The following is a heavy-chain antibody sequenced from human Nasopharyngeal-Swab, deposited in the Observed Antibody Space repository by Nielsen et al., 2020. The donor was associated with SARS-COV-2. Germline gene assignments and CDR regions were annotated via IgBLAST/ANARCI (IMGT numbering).Heavy chain of an antibody. Sequence: SETLSLTCAVYGESFSGYYWNWIRQPPGRGLEWIGEINHSGSTNYKSSLKSRVTISVDTSKNQFSLKLSSVTAADTAVYYCTRGHYCSGGSCVNSWQRYHYYGMDVWGQGTTVTVSS. V-gene: IGHV4-34*01. D-gene: IGHD2-15*01. CDR1: GESFSGYY. CDR2: INHSGST. J-gene: IGHJ6*02. CDR3: TRGHYCSGGSCVNSWQRYHYYGMDV.